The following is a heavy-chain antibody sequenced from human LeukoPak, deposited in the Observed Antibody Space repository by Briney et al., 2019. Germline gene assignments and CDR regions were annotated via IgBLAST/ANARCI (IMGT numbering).Heavy chain of an antibody. V-gene: IGHV4-39*01. CDR3: ARHLIYYDNNYYPGDY. CDR2: IYYSGST. CDR1: GGSISSSSYY. D-gene: IGHD3-22*01. J-gene: IGHJ4*02. Sequence: SETLSLTCTVSGGSISSSSYYWGWIRQPPGKGLEWIGSIYYSGSTYYNPPLKSRVTISVDTSKNQFSLKLTSVTAADTAVYHCARHLIYYDNNYYPGDYWGQGTLVTVSS.